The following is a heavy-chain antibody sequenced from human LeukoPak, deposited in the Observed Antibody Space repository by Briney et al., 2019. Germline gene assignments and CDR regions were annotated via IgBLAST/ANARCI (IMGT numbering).Heavy chain of an antibody. CDR1: GDSMSSHY. Sequence: PSETLSLTCTVSGDSMSSHYWGWFRQPPGKGLEWIGEINHSGSTNYNPSLKSRVTISVDTSKNQFSLKLSSVTAADTAVYYCARGRRITMVRGVIRDFWYWGQGTLVTVSS. D-gene: IGHD3-10*01. V-gene: IGHV4-34*01. CDR3: ARGRRITMVRGVIRDFWY. CDR2: INHSGST. J-gene: IGHJ4*02.